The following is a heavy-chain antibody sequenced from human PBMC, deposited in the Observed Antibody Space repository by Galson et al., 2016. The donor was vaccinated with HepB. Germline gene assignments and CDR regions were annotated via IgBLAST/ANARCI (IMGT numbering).Heavy chain of an antibody. J-gene: IGHJ2*01. CDR2: IYKDGNT. CDR1: GFSVSDSY. V-gene: IGHV3-53*01. Sequence: SLRLSCAASGFSVSDSYMTRVRQAPGKGLDWVSIIYKDGNTFHAQFVKGRFTISRDNSKNSLDLQMSNVRAEDTAVYYCATVLPAGHYWYPHLWGRGTLVSVSS. CDR3: ATVLPAGHYWYPHL.